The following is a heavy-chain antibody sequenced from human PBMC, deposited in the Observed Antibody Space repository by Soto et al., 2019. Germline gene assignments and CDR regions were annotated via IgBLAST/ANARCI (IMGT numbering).Heavy chain of an antibody. CDR3: ARADLNSNAFDI. V-gene: IGHV3-30*03. J-gene: IGHJ3*02. CDR1: GFTVRSYG. Sequence: GGSLRLSCAVSGFTVRSYGMHWVRQAPGKGLEWVAVISYDGSNKYYADSVKGRFTISRDNSKNTLYLQMNSLRAEDTVVYYCARADLNSNAFDIWGQGTMVTVSS. D-gene: IGHD1-7*01. CDR2: ISYDGSNK.